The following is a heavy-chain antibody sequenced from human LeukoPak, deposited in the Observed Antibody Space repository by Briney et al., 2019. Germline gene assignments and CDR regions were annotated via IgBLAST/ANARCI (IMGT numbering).Heavy chain of an antibody. CDR2: IYTSGST. D-gene: IGHD3-22*01. CDR1: GGSISSGSYY. V-gene: IGHV4-61*02. CDR3: ARDLYYDSSGYSYYFDY. Sequence: SETLSLTCTVSGGSISSGSYYWSWIRQPAGKGLEWIGRIYTSGSTNYNPSLKSRVTISVDTSKNQFSLKLSSVTAADTAVYYCARDLYYDSSGYSYYFDYWGQGTLVTVSS. J-gene: IGHJ4*02.